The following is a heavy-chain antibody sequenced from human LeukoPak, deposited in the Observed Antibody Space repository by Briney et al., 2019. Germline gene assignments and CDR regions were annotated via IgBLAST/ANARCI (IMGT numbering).Heavy chain of an antibody. CDR3: ARDRRGYDLVPCFDY. Sequence: GRSLRLSCAASGFTFSSYGMLWVRQAPGKGLEWVAAIWDDGSNKYYADSVKGRFTISRDNSKNTLYLHRNSLRAEDTAVYYCARDRRGYDLVPCFDYWGQGTLVTVSS. V-gene: IGHV3-33*01. J-gene: IGHJ4*02. CDR1: GFTFSSYG. CDR2: IWDDGSNK. D-gene: IGHD5-12*01.